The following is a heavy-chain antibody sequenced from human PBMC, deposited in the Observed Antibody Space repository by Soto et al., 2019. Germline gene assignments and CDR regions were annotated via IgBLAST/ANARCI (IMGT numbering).Heavy chain of an antibody. CDR1: GDSIGSGSYF. D-gene: IGHD2-15*01. V-gene: IGHV4-61*03. CDR2: IYYGGSS. J-gene: IGHJ6*04. Sequence: SETLSLTCTVSGDSIGSGSYFWTWLRQPPGKGLEWIAYIYYGGSSNYNPSLESRVTIPLGTSNNHFSLRLRSVTAADKAVYYCARCSGGTCYYGLDVWGKGTTVTVSS. CDR3: ARCSGGTCYYGLDV.